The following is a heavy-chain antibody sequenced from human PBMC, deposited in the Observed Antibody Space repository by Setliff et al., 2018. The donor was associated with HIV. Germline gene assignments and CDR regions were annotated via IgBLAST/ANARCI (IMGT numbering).Heavy chain of an antibody. CDR2: ISPSGDRT. J-gene: IGHJ6*02. Sequence: ASVKVSCKASGYTFTSYYLHWVRQAPGQGLEWMGIISPSGDRTTYAQRFRGRVTMTRDTSTGTVYMELSSLRSEDTAVYYCAKDRVSPNYDILTGYYYYYYGMDVWGQGTTVTVSS. CDR3: AKDRVSPNYDILTGYYYYYYGMDV. V-gene: IGHV1-46*01. CDR1: GYTFTSYY. D-gene: IGHD3-9*01.